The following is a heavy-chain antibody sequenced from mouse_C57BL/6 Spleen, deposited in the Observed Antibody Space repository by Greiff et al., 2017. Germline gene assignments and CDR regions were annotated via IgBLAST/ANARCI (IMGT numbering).Heavy chain of an antibody. D-gene: IGHD1-2*01. V-gene: IGHV5-6*02. CDR1: GFTFSSYG. CDR2: ISSGGSYT. Sequence: EVMLVESGGDLVKPGGSLKLSCAASGFTFSSYGMSWVRQTPDKRLEWVATISSGGSYTYYPDSVKGRFTISRDNAKKTLYLQRSSLKSEDTAMYYCARREGITTAGFAYWGQGTLVTVSA. CDR3: ARREGITTAGFAY. J-gene: IGHJ3*01.